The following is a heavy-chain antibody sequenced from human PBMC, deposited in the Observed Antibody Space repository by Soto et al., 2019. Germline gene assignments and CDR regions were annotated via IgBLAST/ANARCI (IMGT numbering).Heavy chain of an antibody. D-gene: IGHD1-26*01. V-gene: IGHV1-69*05. J-gene: IGHJ4*02. CDR1: GYSFTSYG. CDR3: ARDDSGFSGSHYIDYFNY. Sequence: SVKVSCKASGYSFTSYGISWVRQAPGQRLEWMGGIIPIFGTANYAQKFQGRVTFTRDTSAGTVYMQLSSLTSEDTADYYCARDDSGFSGSHYIDYFNYWGQGALVTVSS. CDR2: IIPIFGTA.